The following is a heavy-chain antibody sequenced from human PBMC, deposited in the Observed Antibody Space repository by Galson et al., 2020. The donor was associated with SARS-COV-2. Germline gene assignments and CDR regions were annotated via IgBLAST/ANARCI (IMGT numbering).Heavy chain of an antibody. CDR3: ARVTYVLRYFGWSLNSGFFDY. D-gene: IGHD3-9*01. J-gene: IGHJ4*02. Sequence: ASETLSLTCTVSGGSISSGDYYWSWIRPPPGKGLEWIGYIYYSGSTYYNPSLKSRVTISVDTSKNQFSLKLSSVTAADTAVYYCARVTYVLRYFGWSLNSGFFDYLGQAALVTVAS. V-gene: IGHV4-30-4*01. CDR2: IYYSGST. CDR1: GGSISSGDYY.